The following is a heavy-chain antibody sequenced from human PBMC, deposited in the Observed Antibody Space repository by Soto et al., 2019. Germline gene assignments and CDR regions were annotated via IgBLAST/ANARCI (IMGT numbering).Heavy chain of an antibody. Sequence: PSETLSLTCTVSGGSVSSGSYYWTWVRQPPGKGLEWIGIAHSSGSTNYNPSLKSRVTISVDTTKSQFSLRLSSVTAADTAMYYCATYETAATSKGHDYWGQGTLVTVSS. J-gene: IGHJ4*02. V-gene: IGHV4-61*01. CDR3: ATYETAATSKGHDY. CDR1: GGSVSSGSYY. D-gene: IGHD2-8*01. CDR2: AHSSGST.